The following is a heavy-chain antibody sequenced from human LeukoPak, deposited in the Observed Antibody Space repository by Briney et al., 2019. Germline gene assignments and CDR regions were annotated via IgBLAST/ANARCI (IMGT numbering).Heavy chain of an antibody. CDR1: GFTFDDYA. V-gene: IGHV3-9*01. CDR3: AKDMRTDAAGTLDY. Sequence: SLRLSCAATGFTFDDYALHWVGQAPGKGVEGVAGISWNSGRIGYGDSVKGRFTISRDNAKNSLYLQMNSLRAEDTALYYCAKDMRTDAAGTLDYWGQGTLVTVSS. J-gene: IGHJ4*02. CDR2: ISWNSGRI. D-gene: IGHD6-13*01.